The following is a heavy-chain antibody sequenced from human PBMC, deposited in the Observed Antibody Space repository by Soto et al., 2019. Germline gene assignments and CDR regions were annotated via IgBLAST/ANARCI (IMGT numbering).Heavy chain of an antibody. CDR2: IWYDGSNK. J-gene: IGHJ6*02. V-gene: IGHV3-33*01. Sequence: QVQLVESGGGVVQPGRSLRLSCAASGFTFSSYGMHWVRQAPGKGLEWVAVIWYDGSNKYYADSVKGRFTISRDNSKNTLYLQMNSLRAEDTAVYYCARDLGEDTATVYYYYYGMDVWGQGTTVTVSS. CDR1: GFTFSSYG. CDR3: ARDLGEDTATVYYYYYGMDV. D-gene: IGHD5-18*01.